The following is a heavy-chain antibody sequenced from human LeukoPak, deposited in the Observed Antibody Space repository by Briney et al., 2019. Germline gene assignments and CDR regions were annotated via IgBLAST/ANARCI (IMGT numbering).Heavy chain of an antibody. V-gene: IGHV3-30*18. D-gene: IGHD2-2*01. CDR3: AKVMFDIVVVPAARAIDY. CDR2: ISYDGSNK. Sequence: GGSLRLSCAACGFTFSSYGMHGVGQAPGRGLEGVAVISYDGSNKYYADSVKGRFTISRDNSMNTLYLQMNSLRAEDTAVYYCAKVMFDIVVVPAARAIDYWGQGTLVTVSS. J-gene: IGHJ4*02. CDR1: GFTFSSYG.